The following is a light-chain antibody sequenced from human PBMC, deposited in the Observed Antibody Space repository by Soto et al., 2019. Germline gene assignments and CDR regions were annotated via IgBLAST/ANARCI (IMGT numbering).Light chain of an antibody. CDR2: GAS. V-gene: IGKV3-20*01. CDR1: QSVSSSH. CDR3: QQYGSSPSIT. Sequence: EIVLTQSPGTLSLSPGERATLSCRASQSVSSSHLAWYQQKPGQAPRLLMYGASSRATGIPDRFSGSGSGTEFTLTISRLEPEDFAVYYCQQYGSSPSITFGQGTRLEIK. J-gene: IGKJ5*01.